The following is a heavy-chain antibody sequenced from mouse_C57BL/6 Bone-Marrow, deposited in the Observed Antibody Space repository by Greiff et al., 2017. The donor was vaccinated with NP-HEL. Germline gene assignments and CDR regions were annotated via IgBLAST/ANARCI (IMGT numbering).Heavy chain of an antibody. CDR1: GFTFSSYT. J-gene: IGHJ2*01. CDR3: ARGLLQNFDY. Sequence: EVQLVESGGGLVKPGGSLKLSCAASGFTFSSYTMSWVRQTPEKRLEWVATISGGGGNTYYPDSVKGRFTISRDNAKNTLYLQMSSLRSEDTALYYCARGLLQNFDYWGQGTTLTVSS. V-gene: IGHV5-9*01. CDR2: ISGGGGNT. D-gene: IGHD2-3*01.